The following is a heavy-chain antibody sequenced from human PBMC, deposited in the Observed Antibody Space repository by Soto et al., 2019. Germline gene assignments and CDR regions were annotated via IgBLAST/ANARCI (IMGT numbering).Heavy chain of an antibody. Sequence: QVQLVESGGGVVQPGRSLRLSCAASGFTFSNYGMHWVRQAPGKGLEWVAVILNDGSNRYHADSVKDRFTISRDNSKNMLYFQMNSLRAEDPGVFFCARDGEYSGNGMDGWGQGTTVTVSP. V-gene: IGHV3-33*01. CDR1: GFTFSNYG. J-gene: IGHJ6*01. D-gene: IGHD4-17*01. CDR3: ARDGEYSGNGMDG. CDR2: ILNDGSNR.